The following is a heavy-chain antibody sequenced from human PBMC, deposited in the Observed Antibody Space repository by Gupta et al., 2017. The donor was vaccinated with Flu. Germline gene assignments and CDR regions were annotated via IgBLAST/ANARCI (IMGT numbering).Heavy chain of an antibody. CDR2: INHLGTT. J-gene: IGHJ4*02. CDR3: SRTVIIVGSYYFDY. V-gene: IGHV4-34*01. CDR1: GGSFNDYY. Sequence: QVQLQQWGAGLFKPSETLSLTCAVYGGSFNDYYWTWIRQPPGKGLEWIGEINHLGTTNYSPSLESRVTISVDTSKNQFSLKLSSVSAADTAVYFCSRTVIIVGSYYFDYCGQGTLVTVS. D-gene: IGHD3-22*01.